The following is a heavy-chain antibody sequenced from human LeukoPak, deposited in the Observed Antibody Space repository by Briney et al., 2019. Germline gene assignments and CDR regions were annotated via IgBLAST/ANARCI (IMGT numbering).Heavy chain of an antibody. V-gene: IGHV4-34*01. CDR2: IYYSGST. CDR3: AKDWFDP. Sequence: SETLSLTCAVYGGSFSGYYWSWIRQPPGKGLEWIGSIYYSGSTYYNPSLKSRVTISVDTSKNQFSLKLSSVTAADTAVYYCAKDWFDPWGQGTLVTVSS. CDR1: GGSFSGYY. J-gene: IGHJ5*02.